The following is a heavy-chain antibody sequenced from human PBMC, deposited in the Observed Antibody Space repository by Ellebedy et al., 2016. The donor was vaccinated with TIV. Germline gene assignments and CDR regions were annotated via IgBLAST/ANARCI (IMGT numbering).Heavy chain of an antibody. CDR3: ARRQAYGDYEYAFDI. CDR2: IYHSGRT. D-gene: IGHD4-17*01. V-gene: IGHV4-4*02. Sequence: MPGGSLRLSCAVSGGSISSTNWWTWARQPPGKGLEWIGEIYHSGRTNYNPSLKSRVTISVDKSKNQVSLKLSSVTAADTTVYYCARRQAYGDYEYAFDIWGQGTMVTVPS. J-gene: IGHJ3*02. CDR1: GGSISSTNW.